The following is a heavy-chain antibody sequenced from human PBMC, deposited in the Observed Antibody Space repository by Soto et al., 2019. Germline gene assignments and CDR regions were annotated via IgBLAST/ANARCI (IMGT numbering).Heavy chain of an antibody. D-gene: IGHD4-4*01. V-gene: IGHV4-59*01. Sequence: PSETLSLTCTVSGGSISSYNWIWIRQSPGKGLECIGYIHYSGSTNYNPSLKSRVTISVDRSKNQFSLKVSSVTAADTALYFCARTTGRHLDFWGQGILVTVSS. J-gene: IGHJ4*02. CDR1: GGSISSYN. CDR2: IHYSGST. CDR3: ARTTGRHLDF.